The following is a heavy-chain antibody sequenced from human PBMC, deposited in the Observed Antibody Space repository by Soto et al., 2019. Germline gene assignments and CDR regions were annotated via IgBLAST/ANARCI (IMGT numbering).Heavy chain of an antibody. V-gene: IGHV4-30-4*01. CDR2: IYDSGCT. CDR1: GGSISSGNYY. J-gene: IGHJ1*01. CDR3: ARVIYRYSVE. D-gene: IGHD4-4*01. Sequence: QVQLQESGPGLVKPSQTLSLTCTVSGGSISSGNYYWSWIRQPPGKGLEWMGYIYDSGCTYYNPSLKSRLTLSRDTSKNQFSLKLSSVAAADSAVYYCARVIYRYSVEWGQGTLVTVSS.